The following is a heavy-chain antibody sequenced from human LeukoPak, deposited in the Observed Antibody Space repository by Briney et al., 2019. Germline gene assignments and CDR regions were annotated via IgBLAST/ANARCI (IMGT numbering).Heavy chain of an antibody. D-gene: IGHD6-13*01. V-gene: IGHV1-18*01. J-gene: IGHJ6*03. CDR2: ISAYNGNT. Sequence: GASVKVSYKASGYTFTSYGISWVRQAPGQGLEWMGWISAYNGNTNYAQKLQGRVTMTTDTSTSTAYMELRSLRSDDTAVYYCARWVSGGVYDYYMDVWGKGTTVTVS. CDR1: GYTFTSYG. CDR3: ARWVSGGVYDYYMDV.